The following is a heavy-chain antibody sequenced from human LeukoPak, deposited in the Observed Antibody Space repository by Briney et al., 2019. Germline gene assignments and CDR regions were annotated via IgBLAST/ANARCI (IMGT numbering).Heavy chain of an antibody. J-gene: IGHJ4*02. CDR3: VRHDIAAAALAQ. CDR2: IYYSGST. V-gene: IGHV4-39*01. Sequence: SETRSLTCTVSGGSISSSSYYWGWIRQPPGKGLEWIGSIYYSGSTYYNPPLRSPVTISVDTPTHPFSLSLSSVTAADTALYYCVRHDIAAAALAQWGQGTLVTVSS. D-gene: IGHD6-25*01. CDR1: GGSISSSSYY.